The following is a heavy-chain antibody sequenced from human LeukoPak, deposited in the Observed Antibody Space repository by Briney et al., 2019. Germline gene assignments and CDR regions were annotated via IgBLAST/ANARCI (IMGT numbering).Heavy chain of an antibody. Sequence: GGSLRLSCAASGFTFSDYYMSWIRQAPGKGLEWVSSISSSSSYIYYADSVKGRFTISRDNAKNSLYLQMNSLRAEDTAVYYCARGDTAMVTPGYWGQGTLVTVSS. J-gene: IGHJ4*02. CDR3: ARGDTAMVTPGY. CDR1: GFTFSDYY. V-gene: IGHV3-11*06. CDR2: ISSSSSYI. D-gene: IGHD5-18*01.